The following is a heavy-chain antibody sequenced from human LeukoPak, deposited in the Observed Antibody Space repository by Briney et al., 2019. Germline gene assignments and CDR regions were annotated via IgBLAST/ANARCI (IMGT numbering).Heavy chain of an antibody. CDR3: ARVRYDSSGYYYVHFDY. CDR1: GGSFSGYY. D-gene: IGHD3-22*01. J-gene: IGHJ4*02. Sequence: SETLSLTCAVYGGSFSGYYWSWIRQPPGKGLEWIGEINHSGSTNYNPSLKSRVTISVDTSKNQFSLKLSSVTAADTAVYYCARVRYDSSGYYYVHFDYWGQGTLVTVSS. CDR2: INHSGST. V-gene: IGHV4-34*01.